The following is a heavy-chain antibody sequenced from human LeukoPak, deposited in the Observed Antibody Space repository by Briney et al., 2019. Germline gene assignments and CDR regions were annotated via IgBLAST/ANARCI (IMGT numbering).Heavy chain of an antibody. V-gene: IGHV3-21*01. CDR1: GFTFSSYS. J-gene: IGHJ3*02. D-gene: IGHD5-18*01. CDR3: ARVVDTAMVLYGAFDI. Sequence: GGSLRLSCAASGFTFSSYSMNWVRQAPGKGLEWVSFISTSSSYIHYADSVKGRFTISRDNAKKSLYLEMSSLRAEDTAVYYCARVVDTAMVLYGAFDIWGQGTMVTVSS. CDR2: ISTSSSYI.